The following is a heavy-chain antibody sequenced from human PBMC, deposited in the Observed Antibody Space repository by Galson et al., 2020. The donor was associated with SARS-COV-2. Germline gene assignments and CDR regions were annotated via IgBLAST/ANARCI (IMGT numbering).Heavy chain of an antibody. Sequence: GGPLRLSCAASGFTFRNYGMHWVRQAPGKGLQWVAFIRFDRSNEYYADSVKGRFTVSRDNSKNTLYLQMNSLGLEDTAVYFCAKDAAVLCSSVWCPGVFDVWGRGTMVTVSS. V-gene: IGHV3-30*02. CDR3: AKDAAVLCSSVWCPGVFDV. J-gene: IGHJ3*01. D-gene: IGHD2-21*01. CDR2: IRFDRSNE. CDR1: GFTFRNYG.